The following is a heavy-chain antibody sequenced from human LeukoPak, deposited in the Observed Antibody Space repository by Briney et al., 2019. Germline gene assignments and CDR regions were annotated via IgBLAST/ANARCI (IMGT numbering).Heavy chain of an antibody. V-gene: IGHV3-30-3*01. Sequence: GGSLRLSCAASGFTFRAHPMHWVRRTPGKGLEWVAFISYDGGKKYYGDSVKGRFTISRDNSKNTLYLEVSTLRAEDTAVYYCTRNPEMQYGFDPWGQGTLVTVSS. CDR3: TRNPEMQYGFDP. CDR2: ISYDGGKK. CDR1: GFTFRAHP. J-gene: IGHJ5*01.